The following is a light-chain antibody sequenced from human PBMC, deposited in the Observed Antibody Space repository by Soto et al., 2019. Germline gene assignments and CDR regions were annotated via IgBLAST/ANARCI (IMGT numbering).Light chain of an antibody. J-gene: IGLJ1*01. Sequence: QSVLTQPASVSASPGQSITISCTGTSSDVGGYNYVSWYQQHPGKAPKLMIYDVSNRPSGVSDRFSGSKSGNTASLTISGLQAEDEADYYCNSYTSSSTHVFGTGTKVT. CDR3: NSYTSSSTHV. CDR1: SSDVGGYNY. V-gene: IGLV2-14*01. CDR2: DVS.